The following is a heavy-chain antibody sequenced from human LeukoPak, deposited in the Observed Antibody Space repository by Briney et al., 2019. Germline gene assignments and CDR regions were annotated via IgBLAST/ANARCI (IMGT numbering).Heavy chain of an antibody. CDR1: GFTFSSYS. Sequence: GGSLRLSCAASGFTFSSYSMNWVRQAPGKGLEWVSSISSSSSYIYYADSVKGRFTISRDNAKNSLYLQMNSLRAEDTAVYYCARGLRLLSDIVVVVAATRDDAFDIWGQGTMVTVSS. D-gene: IGHD2-15*01. J-gene: IGHJ3*02. CDR3: ARGLRLLSDIVVVVAATRDDAFDI. CDR2: ISSSSSYI. V-gene: IGHV3-21*01.